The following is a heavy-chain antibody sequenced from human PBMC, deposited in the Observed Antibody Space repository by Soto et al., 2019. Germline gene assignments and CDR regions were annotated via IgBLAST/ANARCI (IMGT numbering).Heavy chain of an antibody. D-gene: IGHD2-2*02. V-gene: IGHV1-2*02. CDR3: ARDIKAGAIRGGSEFDP. Sequence: GASVKVSCKASGYTFTDYYIHWVRQAPGQGLEWMGWINPNSGGTNYAQKFQGRVTLTRDTSITTAYMDLSRLRSDDTAMYYCARDIKAGAIRGGSEFDPWGQGTLVTVSS. J-gene: IGHJ5*02. CDR1: GYTFTDYY. CDR2: INPNSGGT.